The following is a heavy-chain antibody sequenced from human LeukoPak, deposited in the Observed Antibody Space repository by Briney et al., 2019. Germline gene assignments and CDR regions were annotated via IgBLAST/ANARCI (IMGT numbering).Heavy chain of an antibody. CDR3: ARDYGSGTKWFDP. CDR2: IIPIFGTA. V-gene: IGHV1-69*13. D-gene: IGHD3-10*01. Sequence: SVKVSCKASGGTFSSYAISWVRQAPGQGLEWMGGIIPIFGTADYAQKFQGRVTITADESTSTAYMELSSLRSEDTAVYYCARDYGSGTKWFDPWGQGTLVTVSS. CDR1: GGTFSSYA. J-gene: IGHJ5*02.